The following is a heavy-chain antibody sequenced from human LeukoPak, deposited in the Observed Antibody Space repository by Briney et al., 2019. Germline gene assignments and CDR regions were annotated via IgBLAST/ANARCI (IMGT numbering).Heavy chain of an antibody. V-gene: IGHV3-30*03. Sequence: PGGSLRLSCAASGFTFNNYGIHWVRQAPGKGLEWVACISFDGNTKYYADSVKGRFTISRENSKNTLYLQMSSLRFEDTAVYYCARVNRYCSGGSCYSEGWDYWGQGTLVTVSS. J-gene: IGHJ4*02. D-gene: IGHD2-15*01. CDR2: ISFDGNTK. CDR1: GFTFNNYG. CDR3: ARVNRYCSGGSCYSEGWDY.